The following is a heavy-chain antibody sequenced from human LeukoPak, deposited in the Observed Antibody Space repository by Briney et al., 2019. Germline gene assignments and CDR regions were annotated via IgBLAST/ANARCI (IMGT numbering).Heavy chain of an antibody. CDR2: IYYSGST. D-gene: IGHD3-22*01. CDR3: ARVVVGGITDWFDP. V-gene: IGHV4-39*07. CDR1: GGSISSSSYY. J-gene: IGHJ5*02. Sequence: SETLSLTCTVSGGSISSSSYYWGWIRQPPGKGLEWIGSIYYSGSTYYNPSLKSRVTISVDTSKNQFSLKLSSVTAADTAVYYCARVVVGGITDWFDPWGQGTLVTVSS.